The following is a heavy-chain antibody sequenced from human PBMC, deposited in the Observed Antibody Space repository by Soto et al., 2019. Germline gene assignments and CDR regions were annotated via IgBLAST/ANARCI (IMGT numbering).Heavy chain of an antibody. CDR2: IKQDGGEK. CDR3: ARGGGNFDH. Sequence: EVQLVESGGGLVQPGRSLTLTCATSGFTLSKSWMSWVRQAPGIGLEWVANIKQDGGEKNYVDSVKGRFTISRDNAKNSLDLEMNSLRAEDTAVYYWARGGGNFDHWGQGTLVTVSS. V-gene: IGHV3-7*04. J-gene: IGHJ4*02. D-gene: IGHD3-16*01. CDR1: GFTLSKSW.